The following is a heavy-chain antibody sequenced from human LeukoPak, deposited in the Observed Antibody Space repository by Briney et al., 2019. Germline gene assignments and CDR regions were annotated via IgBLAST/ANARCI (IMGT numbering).Heavy chain of an antibody. CDR2: INHSGST. V-gene: IGHV4-34*01. Sequence: SETLSLTCAVYGGSFSGYYWSWLRQPPGKGLEWIGEINHSGSTNYNPSLKSRVTISVDTSKNQFSLKLSSVTAADTAVYYCARVRLTTVTDYWGQGTLVTVSS. CDR1: GGSFSGYY. CDR3: ARVRLTTVTDY. J-gene: IGHJ4*02. D-gene: IGHD4-17*01.